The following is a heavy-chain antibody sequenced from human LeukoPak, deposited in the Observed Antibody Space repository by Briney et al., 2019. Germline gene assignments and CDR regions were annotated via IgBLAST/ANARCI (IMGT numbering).Heavy chain of an antibody. CDR2: LYYTGNT. V-gene: IGHV4-39*01. Sequence: SETLSLTCAVDGGTFSGYYRGWIRQPPGKGLEWIGSLYYTGNTYYKPSLKSRLTISVDTSKNQFSLNLHAVTAADTAVYFCPTLTTVPADYWGQGILVTVSS. J-gene: IGHJ4*02. D-gene: IGHD4-17*01. CDR1: GGTFSGYY. CDR3: PTLTTVPADY.